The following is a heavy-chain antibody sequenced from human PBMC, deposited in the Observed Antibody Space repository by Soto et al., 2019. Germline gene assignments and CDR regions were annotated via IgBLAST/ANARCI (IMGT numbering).Heavy chain of an antibody. CDR1: GGSISTYY. V-gene: IGHV4-59*01. CDR3: ERISKRPYSGYFDH. Sequence: SETLSLTCTVSGGSISTYYWSWIRQPPGKGLEWIGYIYYSGGTNYNPSLKSRVTISVDTSKNQFSLKLSSVTAADTAVYYCERISKRPYSGYFDHWRHRALVPVSS. J-gene: IGHJ4*01. D-gene: IGHD2-15*01. CDR2: IYYSGGT.